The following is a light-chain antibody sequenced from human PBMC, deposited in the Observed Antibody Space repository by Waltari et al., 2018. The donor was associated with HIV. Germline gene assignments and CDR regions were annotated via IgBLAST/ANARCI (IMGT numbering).Light chain of an antibody. Sequence: QSVLTQPRSVSGSPGQSVTISCTGTSSDVGVYNFVSWYQQHPVKAPKLMIYDVSKRPSGVPDRFSGSKSGNTSSLTISGLQAEEEADYYCCSYAGSYPVVFGGGTKLTVL. CDR3: CSYAGSYPVV. CDR2: DVS. J-gene: IGLJ2*01. V-gene: IGLV2-11*01. CDR1: SSDVGVYNF.